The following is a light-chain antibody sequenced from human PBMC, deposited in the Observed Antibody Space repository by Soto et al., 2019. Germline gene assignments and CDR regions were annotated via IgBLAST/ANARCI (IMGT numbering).Light chain of an antibody. CDR1: QSVSSN. Sequence: EIVMTQSPATLSVSPGERATLSCRASQSVSSNLAWYQQTPGQAPRLLIYGASNRATGIPARFSVSGSVTEFTLTISSLQSEDFAVYYCQQYNNWPPKTFGQGTKVEIK. CDR3: QQYNNWPPKT. J-gene: IGKJ1*01. CDR2: GAS. V-gene: IGKV3-15*01.